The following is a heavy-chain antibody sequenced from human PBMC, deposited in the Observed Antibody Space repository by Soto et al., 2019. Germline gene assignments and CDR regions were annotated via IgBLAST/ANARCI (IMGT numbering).Heavy chain of an antibody. D-gene: IGHD1-26*01. V-gene: IGHV3-33*01. CDR3: ARASRSIVGANEYYFDY. CDR1: GFTFSSYG. Sequence: GGSLRLSCAASGFTFSSYGMHWVRQAPGKGLEWVAVIWYDGSNKYYADSVKGRFTISRDNSKNTLYLQMNSLRAEDTAVYYCARASRSIVGANEYYFDYWGQGTLVTVSS. CDR2: IWYDGSNK. J-gene: IGHJ4*02.